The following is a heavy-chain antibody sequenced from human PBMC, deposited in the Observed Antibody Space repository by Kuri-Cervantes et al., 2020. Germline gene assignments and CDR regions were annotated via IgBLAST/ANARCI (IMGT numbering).Heavy chain of an antibody. V-gene: IGHV3-13*01. CDR1: GFTFDDYA. J-gene: IGHJ4*02. CDR3: ARGYYDILTGLPPHFDY. CDR2: IGTAGDT. Sequence: GESLKISCAASGFTFDDYAMHWVRQATGKGLEWVSAIGTAGDTYYPGSVKGRFTISRDNSKNTLYLQMNSLRAEDTAVYYCARGYYDILTGLPPHFDYWGQGTLVTVSS. D-gene: IGHD3-9*01.